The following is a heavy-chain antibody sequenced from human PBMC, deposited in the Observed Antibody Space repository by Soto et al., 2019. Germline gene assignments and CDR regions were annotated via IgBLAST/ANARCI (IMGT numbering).Heavy chain of an antibody. CDR1: GYSFTSYW. V-gene: IGHV5-51*01. CDR2: IYPGDSDT. J-gene: IGHJ6*02. CDR3: ARTSAAGKYYYGMDV. Sequence: ESLKISCKGSGYSFTSYWIGWVRQMPGKGLEWMGIIYPGDSDTRYSPSFQGQVTISADKSISTAYLQWSSLKASDTAMYYCARTSAAGKYYYGMDVSGQGTTVTVSS. D-gene: IGHD6-13*01.